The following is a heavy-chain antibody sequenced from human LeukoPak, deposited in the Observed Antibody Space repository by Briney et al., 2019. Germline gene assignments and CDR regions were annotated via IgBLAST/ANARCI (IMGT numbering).Heavy chain of an antibody. J-gene: IGHJ4*02. CDR1: GLTFSGYG. V-gene: IGHV3-23*01. CDR3: AKMQGYFDY. Sequence: GGSLRLSCEASGLTFSGYGMSWVRQAPGKGLQWVSAITGDGTTTYYADSVKGRFTISRDNSKNMLYLQMSSLRAEDTAVYYCAKMQGYFDYWGQGTLVPVSS. CDR2: ITGDGTTT.